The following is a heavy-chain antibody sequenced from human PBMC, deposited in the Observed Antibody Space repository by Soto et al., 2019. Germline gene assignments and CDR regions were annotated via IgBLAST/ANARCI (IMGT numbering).Heavy chain of an antibody. CDR1: GGSFSGYY. CDR2: INHSGST. CDR3: ARERGVLLWFGELQYFDY. D-gene: IGHD3-10*01. Sequence: QVQLQQWGAGLLKPSETLSLTCAVYGGSFSGYYWSWIRQPPGKGLEWIGEINHSGSTNYNPSLKSRVTISVDTSKDQFSLKLSSVTAAGTAVYYCARERGVLLWFGELQYFDYWGQGTLVTVSS. J-gene: IGHJ4*02. V-gene: IGHV4-34*01.